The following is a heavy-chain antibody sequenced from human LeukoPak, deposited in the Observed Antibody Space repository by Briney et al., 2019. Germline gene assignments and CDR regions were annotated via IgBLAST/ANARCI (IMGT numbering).Heavy chain of an antibody. D-gene: IGHD2-15*01. CDR1: GGSISSYY. CDR3: ARDLGILHGMDV. CDR2: IYYSGST. J-gene: IGHJ6*02. V-gene: IGHV4-59*01. Sequence: EPSETLSLTCTVSGGSISSYYWSWIRQPPGKGLEWIGYIYYSGSTNYNPSLKSRVTISVYTSKNQFSLKLSSVTAADTAVYYCARDLGILHGMDVWGQGTTVTVSS.